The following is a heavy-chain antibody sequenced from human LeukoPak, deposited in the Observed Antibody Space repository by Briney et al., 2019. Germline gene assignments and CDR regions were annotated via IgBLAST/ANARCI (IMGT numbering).Heavy chain of an antibody. J-gene: IGHJ4*02. V-gene: IGHV4-4*07. Sequence: SETLSLTCTVSGGSISSYYWSWIRQPAGKGLEWIGRIYTSGSTNYNPSLKSRVTISVDKSKNQFSPKLSSVTAADTAVYYCARIHSSGSIEGDDYWGQGTLVTVSS. CDR1: GGSISSYY. D-gene: IGHD6-19*01. CDR3: ARIHSSGSIEGDDY. CDR2: IYTSGST.